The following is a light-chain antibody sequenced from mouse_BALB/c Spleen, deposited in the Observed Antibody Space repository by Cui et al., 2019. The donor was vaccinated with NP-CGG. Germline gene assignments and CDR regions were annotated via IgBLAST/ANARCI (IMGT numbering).Light chain of an antibody. Sequence: QAVVTQESALTTSPGETVTLTCRSSTGAVTTNNYANWVQEKPDHLFTGLIGGTNNRAPSVPARFSGYLIGDKAALTITGAQTEDEAIYFCALWYSNHWVFGGGTKLTVL. CDR3: ALWYSNHWV. V-gene: IGLV1*01. J-gene: IGLJ1*01. CDR1: TGAVTTNNY. CDR2: GTN.